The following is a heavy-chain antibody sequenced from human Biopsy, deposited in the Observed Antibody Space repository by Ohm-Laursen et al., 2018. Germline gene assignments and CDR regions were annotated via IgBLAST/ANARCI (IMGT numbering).Heavy chain of an antibody. V-gene: IGHV1-18*03. D-gene: IGHD3-3*01. J-gene: IGHJ4*02. CDR3: ARDRPSVSTYGVD. CDR1: GYTFSMYA. CDR2: SSAYNGKT. Sequence: ATVKISCKASGYTFSMYAIIWVRQAPGQGLEWMGWSSAYNGKTNYAQKFQGRLTMTTDTSTSTAYMELRSLRSDDMAVYYCARDRPSVSTYGVDWGQGTLVTVSS.